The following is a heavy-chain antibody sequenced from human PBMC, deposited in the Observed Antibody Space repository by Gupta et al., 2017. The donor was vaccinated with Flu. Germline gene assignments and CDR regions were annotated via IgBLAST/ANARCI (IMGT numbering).Heavy chain of an antibody. V-gene: IGHV3-11*01. CDR3: ARDGYGDFASFWFES. Sequence: QVQLVVTGGGLVKPGGSLRLSGADAGCTVSDHYMSWIRQAPGKGLEWVAYISSSGGAKLYRDSVRGRLTISRDNINNSLYREMNSLRAEDTAIYYCARDGYGDFASFWFESWGQGTLVTVSS. J-gene: IGHJ5*01. CDR1: GCTVSDHY. CDR2: ISSSGGAK. D-gene: IGHD4-17*01.